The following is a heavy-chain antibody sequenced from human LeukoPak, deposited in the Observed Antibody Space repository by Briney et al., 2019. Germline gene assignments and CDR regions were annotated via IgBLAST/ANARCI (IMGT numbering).Heavy chain of an antibody. Sequence: PSQTLSLTCTVSGGSISSGGYYWSWIRQHPGKGLEWIVYIYYSGSTYYNPSLKSRVTISVDTSKNQFSLKLSSVTAADTAVYYCARGMTKYYYDSSGAVDYWGQGTLVTVSS. CDR2: IYYSGST. CDR1: GGSISSGGYY. CDR3: ARGMTKYYYDSSGAVDY. J-gene: IGHJ4*02. D-gene: IGHD3-22*01. V-gene: IGHV4-31*03.